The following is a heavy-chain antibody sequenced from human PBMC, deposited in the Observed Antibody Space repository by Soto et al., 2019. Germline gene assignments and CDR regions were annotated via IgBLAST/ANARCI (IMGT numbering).Heavy chain of an antibody. Sequence: PGGSLRLSCAASGFAFSNYEMNWVRQAPGKGRGWVSYISGSGSTKYYADSVKGRFTVSRDNAKNSLYLQMNSLRVGDTAVYYCAREGPRSTSAWYSYWGQGTLVTVSS. D-gene: IGHD2-2*01. CDR3: AREGPRSTSAWYSY. CDR2: ISGSGSTK. V-gene: IGHV3-48*03. J-gene: IGHJ4*02. CDR1: GFAFSNYE.